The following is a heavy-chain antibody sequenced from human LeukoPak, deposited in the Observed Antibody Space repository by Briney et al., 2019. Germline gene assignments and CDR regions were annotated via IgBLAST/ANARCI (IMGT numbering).Heavy chain of an antibody. Sequence: GASVKVSCKASGYTFTGYYMYWVRQAPGQGLEWMGWINPNSGGTYYAQKFQGRVTMTRDTSISTGYMELSRLRSDDTAVYYCARDRSGGSGSDYWGQGTLVSVSS. J-gene: IGHJ4*02. CDR2: INPNSGGT. V-gene: IGHV1-2*02. CDR3: ARDRSGGSGSDY. D-gene: IGHD2-15*01. CDR1: GYTFTGYY.